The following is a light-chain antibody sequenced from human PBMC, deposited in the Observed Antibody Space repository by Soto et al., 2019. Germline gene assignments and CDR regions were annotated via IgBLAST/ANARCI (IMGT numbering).Light chain of an antibody. J-gene: IGLJ2*01. V-gene: IGLV1-44*01. CDR1: SSNIGTYT. Sequence: QSLLTQPPSASGTPGQRVTISCSGGSSNIGTYTVSWYQQFPETAPKLLTYGNNQRPSGVPDRFSGSKSGTSASLSISGLQSDDEADYYCAAWDDSLNGPIFGGGTKLTVL. CDR3: AAWDDSLNGPI. CDR2: GNN.